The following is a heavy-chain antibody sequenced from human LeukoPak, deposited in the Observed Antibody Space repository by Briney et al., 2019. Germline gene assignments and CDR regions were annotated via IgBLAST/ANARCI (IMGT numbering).Heavy chain of an antibody. CDR1: GFTFSSYA. V-gene: IGHV3-23*01. CDR3: ANDRRIPGTTGGWFDP. Sequence: GGSLRLSCAASGFTFSSYAMSWVRQAPGKGLEWVSAISGSGGSTYYADSVKGRFTISRANSKNALYLQMNSLRAEGPAVSYRANDRRIPGTTGGWFDPWGQGTLVTVSS. J-gene: IGHJ5*02. CDR2: ISGSGGST. D-gene: IGHD1-7*01.